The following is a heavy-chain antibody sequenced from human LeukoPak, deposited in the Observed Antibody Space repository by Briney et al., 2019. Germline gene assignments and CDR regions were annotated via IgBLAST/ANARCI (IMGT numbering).Heavy chain of an antibody. CDR1: GFSIIRGYY. J-gene: IGHJ4*02. V-gene: IGHV4-38-2*02. Sequence: SETLSLTCTVSGFSIIRGYYWGWIRQPPGKGLEWIGSIHHSGNTYYNLSLKSRVTISVDTSKTQFSLKVTSVTAADTAMYYCARLIDGDYANTHFDYWGQGTRVTVSS. CDR3: ARLIDGDYANTHFDY. D-gene: IGHD4-17*01. CDR2: IHHSGNT.